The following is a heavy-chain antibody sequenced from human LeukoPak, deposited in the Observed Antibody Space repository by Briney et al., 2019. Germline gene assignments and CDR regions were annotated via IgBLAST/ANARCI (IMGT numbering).Heavy chain of an antibody. CDR2: RDPNCCST. Sequence: ASVNFSCKASGYTFPSYDSKWVRRATGQRQEWMGGRDPNCCSTGYAQKFQCRVTMTRHTSISTVYMELRSLRSEATAVYYCAREGDSGSFYGRKLVYYYYGMDVWGQGTTVTVSS. CDR3: AREGDSGSFYGRKLVYYYYGMDV. J-gene: IGHJ6*02. CDR1: GYTFPSYD. V-gene: IGHV1-8*01. D-gene: IGHD3-10*01.